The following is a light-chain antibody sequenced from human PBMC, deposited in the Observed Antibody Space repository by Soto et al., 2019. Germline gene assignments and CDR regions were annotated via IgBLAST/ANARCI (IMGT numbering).Light chain of an antibody. CDR1: QGISSY. V-gene: IGKV1-9*01. Sequence: DIQLTQSPSFLSASVGDRVTITCRASQGISSYLAWYQQKPGKAPKLLIYAASTLRDGVPSRFSGSGSGTEFTLTISSLQPEDFATYYCQHLDTYPLTFGPGTKVDIK. J-gene: IGKJ3*01. CDR2: AAS. CDR3: QHLDTYPLT.